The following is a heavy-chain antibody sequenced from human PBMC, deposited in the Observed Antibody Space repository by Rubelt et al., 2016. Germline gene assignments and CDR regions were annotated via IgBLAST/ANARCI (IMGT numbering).Heavy chain of an antibody. CDR3: AKNSRRELPVDP. Sequence: GLEWVSTISESGGGTYYADSVKGRFTISRDNLKNTLYLQMNSLRAEDTALYYCAKNSRRELPVDPWGQGTLVTVSS. V-gene: IGHV3-23*01. CDR2: ISESGGGT. D-gene: IGHD1-7*01. J-gene: IGHJ5*02.